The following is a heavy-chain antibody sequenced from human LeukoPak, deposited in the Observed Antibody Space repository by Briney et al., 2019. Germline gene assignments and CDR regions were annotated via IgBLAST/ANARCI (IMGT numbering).Heavy chain of an antibody. V-gene: IGHV3-74*01. J-gene: IGHJ4*02. CDR3: ARDRFGELFPDY. D-gene: IGHD3-10*01. CDR1: GFTFSSYW. Sequence: GGSLRLSCAASGFTFSSYWMNWVRQAPGKGLVWVSRINSDGSSTSYADSVKGRFTISRDNAKNTLYLQMNSLRAEDTAVYYCARDRFGELFPDYWGQGTLVTVSS. CDR2: INSDGSST.